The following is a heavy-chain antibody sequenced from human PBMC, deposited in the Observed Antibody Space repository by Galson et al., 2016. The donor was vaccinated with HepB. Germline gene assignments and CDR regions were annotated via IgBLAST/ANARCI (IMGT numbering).Heavy chain of an antibody. D-gene: IGHD3-9*01. Sequence: SVKVSCKASGYSFNDHGIHWLRQAPGQRLEWMGWISAANDYTKFSQKFQGRLSITRDTPATTVYIELTSLRPEDTAVYYCARDREAYYDIMTEHNWFDPWGQGTQVSVSS. CDR1: GYSFNDHG. J-gene: IGHJ5*02. CDR2: ISAANDYT. V-gene: IGHV1-3*01. CDR3: ARDREAYYDIMTEHNWFDP.